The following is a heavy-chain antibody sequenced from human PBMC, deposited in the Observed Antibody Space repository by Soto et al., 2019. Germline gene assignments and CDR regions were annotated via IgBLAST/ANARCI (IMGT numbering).Heavy chain of an antibody. CDR3: ARDIESVTAKHFFYYYAMDV. Sequence: ASVKVSCKASGFTFSNYGLNWVRQAPGQGLEWTGWVSANNGHTNYAQNLQGRVSMTTDTSTSTAYMELRGLRFDDTAVYYCARDIESVTAKHFFYYYAMDVWGQGTTVTVSS. V-gene: IGHV1-18*01. J-gene: IGHJ6*02. D-gene: IGHD2-8*01. CDR2: VSANNGHT. CDR1: GFTFSNYG.